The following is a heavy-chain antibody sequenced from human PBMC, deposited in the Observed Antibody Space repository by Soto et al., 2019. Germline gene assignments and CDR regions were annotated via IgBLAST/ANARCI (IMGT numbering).Heavy chain of an antibody. CDR1: GCSFSSYS. V-gene: IGHV3-48*01. D-gene: IGHD6-19*01. J-gene: IGHJ4*02. Sequence: GGSLRLCCAASGCSFSSYSMNWVRQAPGKGLEWGSYISSSSSTIYYPDSVKARFTISRDNAKNSLYLQMNSLRAEDTAVYYCANGGRQWLVTSDFNYWGQGALVTVSS. CDR3: ANGGRQWLVTSDFNY. CDR2: ISSSSSTI.